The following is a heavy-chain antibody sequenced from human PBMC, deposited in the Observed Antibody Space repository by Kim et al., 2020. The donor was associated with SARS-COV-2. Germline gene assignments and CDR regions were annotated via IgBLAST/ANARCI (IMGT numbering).Heavy chain of an antibody. V-gene: IGHV3-23*01. Sequence: GGSLRLSCAASGFTFSSYAMSWVRQAPGKGLEWVSAISGSGGSTYYADSVKGRFTISRDNSKNTLYLQMNSLRAEDTAVYYCAKDLGPYSSSCVDYWGQGTLVTVSS. CDR2: ISGSGGST. CDR1: GFTFSSYA. D-gene: IGHD6-13*01. CDR3: AKDLGPYSSSCVDY. J-gene: IGHJ4*02.